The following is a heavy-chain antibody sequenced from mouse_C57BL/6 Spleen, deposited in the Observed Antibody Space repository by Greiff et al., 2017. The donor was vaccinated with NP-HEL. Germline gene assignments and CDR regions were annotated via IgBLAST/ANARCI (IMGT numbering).Heavy chain of an antibody. J-gene: IGHJ2*01. CDR1: GYSFTGYY. Sequence: VQLQQSGPELVKPGASVKISCKASGYSFTGYYMNWVKQSPEKSLEWIGVINPRTGGTTYNQKFKAKATLTVDKSSSTAYMQLKSLTSEDSAVYYCARSWGYCDYLDYWGQGTTLTVSS. V-gene: IGHV1-42*01. CDR2: INPRTGGT. D-gene: IGHD2-4*01. CDR3: ARSWGYCDYLDY.